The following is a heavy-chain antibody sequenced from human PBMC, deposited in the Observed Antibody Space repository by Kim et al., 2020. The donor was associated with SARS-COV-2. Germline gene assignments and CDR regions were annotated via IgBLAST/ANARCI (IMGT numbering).Heavy chain of an antibody. CDR2: ST. D-gene: IGHD5-18*01. CDR3: ATSDGYSIDY. J-gene: IGHJ4*02. Sequence: STNYTTSLKSRLNISVATSKNQFSLKLSSVTAADTAVYYCATSDGYSIDYWGQGALVTVSS. V-gene: IGHV4-59*01.